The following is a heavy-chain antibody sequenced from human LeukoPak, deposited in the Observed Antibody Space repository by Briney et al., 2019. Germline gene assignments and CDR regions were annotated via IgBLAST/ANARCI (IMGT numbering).Heavy chain of an antibody. D-gene: IGHD3-10*01. V-gene: IGHV3-7*01. Sequence: GGSLRLSCAASGFTFSSYWMSWVRQAPGKGLEWVANIKQDGSEKYYVDSVKGRFTISRDNAKNTLYLQMNSLRAEDTAVYYCARESGYHGSGFDPWGQGTLVTVSS. J-gene: IGHJ5*02. CDR3: ARESGYHGSGFDP. CDR2: IKQDGSEK. CDR1: GFTFSSYW.